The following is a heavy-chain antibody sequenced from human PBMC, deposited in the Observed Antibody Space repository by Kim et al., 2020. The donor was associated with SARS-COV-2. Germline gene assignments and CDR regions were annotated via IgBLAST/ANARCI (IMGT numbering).Heavy chain of an antibody. CDR2: INPSGGST. D-gene: IGHD6-13*01. J-gene: IGHJ4*02. V-gene: IGHV1-46*01. CDR3: AGGGGRDSSSWYYFDY. CDR1: GYTFTSYY. Sequence: ASVKVSCKASGYTFTSYYMHWVRQAPGQGLEWMGIINPSGGSTSYAQKFQGRVTMTRDTSTSTVYMELSSLRSEDTAVYYCAGGGGRDSSSWYYFDYWGQGTLVTVSS.